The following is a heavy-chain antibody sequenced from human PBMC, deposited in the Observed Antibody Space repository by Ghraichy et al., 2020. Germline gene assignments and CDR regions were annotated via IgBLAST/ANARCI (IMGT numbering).Heavy chain of an antibody. J-gene: IGHJ3*01. CDR1: GITFNHYA. CDR2: INWNSGII. D-gene: IGHD2-21*02. Sequence: GGSLRLSCAVSGITFNHYAMHWVRQVPGKGLEWVAGINWNSGIIGYADSVKGRFTISRDNAHNSLHLQMNSLIAEDTALYFCAKDTQSVAAIYIYAFDFWGRGTMVTVSS. V-gene: IGHV3-9*01. CDR3: AKDTQSVAAIYIYAFDF.